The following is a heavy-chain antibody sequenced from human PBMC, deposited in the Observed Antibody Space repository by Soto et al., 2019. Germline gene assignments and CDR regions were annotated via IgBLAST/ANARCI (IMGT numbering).Heavy chain of an antibody. V-gene: IGHV1-69*01. CDR3: ARASPVICGGDPCYRLDSSFDS. CDR2: IIPLFGIP. Sequence: QVQLVQSGAEVRKPGSSLRVSCKSSGATFSTTGISWVRQAPGQGLEWMGGIIPLFGIPKYVRKFQGRGSITADESTNTVYMELNSPRPDDAVVYYCARASPVICGGDPCYRLDSSFDSWGQGSLVIVSS. J-gene: IGHJ5*01. CDR1: GATFSTTG. D-gene: IGHD2-21*02.